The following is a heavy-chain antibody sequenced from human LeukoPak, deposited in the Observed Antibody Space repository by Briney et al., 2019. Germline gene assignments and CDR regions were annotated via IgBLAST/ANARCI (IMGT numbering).Heavy chain of an antibody. D-gene: IGHD6-13*01. CDR2: ISSSSSYI. CDR3: AKDLYSSPDAFDI. V-gene: IGHV3-21*04. CDR1: GFTFSSYS. J-gene: IGHJ3*02. Sequence: GGSLRLSCAASGFTFSSYSMNWVRQAPGKGLEWVSSISSSSSYIYYADSVKGRFTISRDNSKNTLYLQMNSLRAEDTAVYYCAKDLYSSPDAFDIWGQGTMVTVSS.